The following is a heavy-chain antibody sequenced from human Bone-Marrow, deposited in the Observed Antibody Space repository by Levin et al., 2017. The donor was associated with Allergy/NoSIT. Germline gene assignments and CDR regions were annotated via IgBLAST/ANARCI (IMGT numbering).Heavy chain of an antibody. V-gene: IGHV3-21*01. CDR1: GFNFSTYN. Sequence: PGGSLRLSCAASGFNFSTYNMNWVRQTPGKGLEWVSSITRRSDYMYYADSVKGRFIISRDNAKNSLFLQMNSLRVDDTAVYYCAKDRTYGILWNYGMDVWGQGTRSPSP. D-gene: IGHD4-17*01. CDR3: AKDRTYGILWNYGMDV. J-gene: IGHJ6*02. CDR2: ITRRSDYM.